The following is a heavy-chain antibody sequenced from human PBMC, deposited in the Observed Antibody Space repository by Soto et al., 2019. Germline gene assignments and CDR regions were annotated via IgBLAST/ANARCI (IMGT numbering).Heavy chain of an antibody. CDR1: GFTFSSYG. Sequence: GGSLRLSCAASGFTFSSYGMHWVRQAPGKGLEWVAVISYDGSNKYYADSVKGRFTISRDNSKNTLYLQMNSLRAEDTAVYYCAKDQGVGSYFDYWGQGTLVTVSS. CDR3: AKDQGVGSYFDY. CDR2: ISYDGSNK. D-gene: IGHD1-26*01. V-gene: IGHV3-30*18. J-gene: IGHJ4*02.